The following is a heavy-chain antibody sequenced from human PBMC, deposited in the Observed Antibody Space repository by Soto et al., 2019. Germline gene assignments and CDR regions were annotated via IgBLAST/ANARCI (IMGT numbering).Heavy chain of an antibody. V-gene: IGHV3-30*03. CDR3: ARTLKRWLHLDAFDI. Sequence: SLRLSCAASGFTFSSYGMHWVRQAPGMGLEWVAVISYDGSNKYYADSVKGRFTISRDNSKNTLYLQMNSLRAEDTAVYYCARTLKRWLHLDAFDIWGQGTMVTVSS. D-gene: IGHD5-12*01. CDR2: ISYDGSNK. J-gene: IGHJ3*02. CDR1: GFTFSSYG.